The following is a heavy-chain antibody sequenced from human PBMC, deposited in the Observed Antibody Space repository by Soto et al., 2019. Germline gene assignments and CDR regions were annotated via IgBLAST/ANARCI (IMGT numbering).Heavy chain of an antibody. CDR3: AAGGGLPRYY. CDR2: IYHSGST. D-gene: IGHD5-12*01. CDR1: GRSISSGGYS. Sequence: TLSLTRPVSGRSISSGGYSRSWLRQPPGKGLEWIGYIYHSGSTYYNPSLKSRVTISVDRSKNQFSLKLSSVTAADTAVYYCAAGGGLPRYYWGQGTLVTVSS. V-gene: IGHV4-30-2*01. J-gene: IGHJ4*02.